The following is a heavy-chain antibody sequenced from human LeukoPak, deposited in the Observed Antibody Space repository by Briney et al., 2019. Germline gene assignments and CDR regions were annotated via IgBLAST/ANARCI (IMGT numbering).Heavy chain of an antibody. CDR1: GYIFTNYG. D-gene: IGHD6-6*01. CDR3: AKGGPYSSSLKPDY. J-gene: IGHJ4*02. V-gene: IGHV1-18*01. Sequence: ASVKVSCKTSGYIFTNYGINWVRQAPGQGLEWMGWISAYSNNRNYAQKFQGRVTMTIDKSTSTAYMGLRSLRSDDTALYYCAKGGPYSSSLKPDYWGQGTLVTVSS. CDR2: ISAYSNNR.